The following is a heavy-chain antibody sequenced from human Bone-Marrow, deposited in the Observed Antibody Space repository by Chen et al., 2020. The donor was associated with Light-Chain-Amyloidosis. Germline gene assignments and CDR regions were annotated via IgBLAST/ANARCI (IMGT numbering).Heavy chain of an antibody. D-gene: IGHD5-12*01. CDR3: ARRRDGYNFDY. V-gene: IGHV5-51*01. CDR1: GYTFPNYW. J-gene: IGHJ4*02. CDR2: IYPDDSDA. Sequence: EVQLEQSGPEVKKPGESLKISCKGSGYTFPNYWIGWVPQMPGKGLEWMGVIYPDDSDARYSPSFEGQVTISADKSIATADLQWRSLKASDTAMYYCARRRDGYNFDYWGQGTLVTVSS.